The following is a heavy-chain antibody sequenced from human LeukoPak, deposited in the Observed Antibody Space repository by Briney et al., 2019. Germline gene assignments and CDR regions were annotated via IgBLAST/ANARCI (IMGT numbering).Heavy chain of an antibody. CDR2: IHTSGST. Sequence: SETLSLTCTVSGGSISSGSYYWSWIRQPAGKGLEWIGRIHTSGSTNYSPSLKTRVTISIDTFKNQFSLKLSSVTAAETAVYYCARDFTYDYDTSGSDAFDIWGQGTMVTVSS. V-gene: IGHV4-61*02. CDR3: ARDFTYDYDTSGSDAFDI. CDR1: GGSISSGSYY. J-gene: IGHJ3*02. D-gene: IGHD3-22*01.